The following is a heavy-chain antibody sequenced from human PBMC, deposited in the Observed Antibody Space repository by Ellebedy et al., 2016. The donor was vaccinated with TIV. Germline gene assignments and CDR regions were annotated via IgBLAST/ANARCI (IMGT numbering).Heavy chain of an antibody. J-gene: IGHJ6*02. D-gene: IGHD2-21*01. CDR3: ATRVWQDPMDV. V-gene: IGHV1-3*04. Sequence: ASVKVSCXASGHTFTTYGIHWVRQPPGQRLEWMGWFNTGNGNTKYSQRLQGRVTITRDTSATTAYMELSGLMSEDTAVYYCATRVWQDPMDVWGQGTTVTVSS. CDR1: GHTFTTYG. CDR2: FNTGNGNT.